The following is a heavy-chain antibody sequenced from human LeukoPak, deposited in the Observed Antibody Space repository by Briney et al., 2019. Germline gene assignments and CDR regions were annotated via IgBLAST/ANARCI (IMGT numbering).Heavy chain of an antibody. V-gene: IGHV1-18*01. D-gene: IGHD3-22*01. CDR1: GYTFTSYD. CDR3: ARGGPAPHRITLIVVASSTDAFDI. J-gene: IGHJ3*02. CDR2: ISAYNGDT. Sequence: GASVKVSCKASGYTFTSYDINWVRQAPGQGLEWMGWISAYNGDTNYAQKLQGRVTMTTDTSTSTAYMELRSLRSDDTAVYYCARGGPAPHRITLIVVASSTDAFDIWGQGTMVTVSS.